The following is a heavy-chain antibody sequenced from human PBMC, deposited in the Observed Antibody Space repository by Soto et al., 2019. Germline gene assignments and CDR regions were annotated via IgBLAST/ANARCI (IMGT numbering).Heavy chain of an antibody. D-gene: IGHD3-9*01. CDR3: ARESHDILTGPPWVWYFDL. Sequence: QVQLQQWGAGPLRPLETLSLTCGVSGGSFSGYYWAWIRQPPGKGLEWIGEINDRGSINYNPSLKSRDSISVDTSKNHYSLNLRSVTAADTAVYYCARESHDILTGPPWVWYFDLWGRGTLVTVSS. J-gene: IGHJ2*01. V-gene: IGHV4-34*01. CDR2: INDRGSI. CDR1: GGSFSGYY.